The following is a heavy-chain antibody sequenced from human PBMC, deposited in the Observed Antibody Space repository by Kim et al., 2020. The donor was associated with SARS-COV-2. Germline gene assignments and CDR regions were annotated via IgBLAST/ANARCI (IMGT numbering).Heavy chain of an antibody. CDR2: IYHSGST. CDR1: GGSISSSNW. Sequence: SETLSLTCAVSGGSISSSNWWSWVRQPPGKGLEWIGEIYHSGSTNYNPSLKSRVTISVDKSKNQFSLKLSSVTAADTAVYYCAIQYKRELLRIHRVWAFDIWGQGTMVTVSS. J-gene: IGHJ3*02. V-gene: IGHV4-4*02. D-gene: IGHD1-26*01. CDR3: AIQYKRELLRIHRVWAFDI.